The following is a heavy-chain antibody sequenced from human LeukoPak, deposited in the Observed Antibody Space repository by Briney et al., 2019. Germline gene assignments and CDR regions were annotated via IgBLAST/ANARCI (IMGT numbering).Heavy chain of an antibody. CDR1: GFTFSSYA. Sequence: GRSLRLSCAASGFTFSSYAMHWVRQAPGKGLELVAAISYDGTNKYYADSVKGRFTISRDNSKNTLYLQMNSLRAEDTAVYYCARDLGIPPYNWFDPWGQGTLVTVSS. J-gene: IGHJ5*02. V-gene: IGHV3-30-3*01. CDR3: ARDLGIPPYNWFDP. CDR2: ISYDGTNK. D-gene: IGHD1-1*01.